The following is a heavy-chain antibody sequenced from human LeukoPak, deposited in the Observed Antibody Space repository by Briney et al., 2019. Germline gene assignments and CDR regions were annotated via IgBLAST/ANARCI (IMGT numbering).Heavy chain of an antibody. J-gene: IGHJ4*02. CDR3: AGGYSYHDY. D-gene: IGHD5-18*01. CDR1: GITVSSSY. V-gene: IGHV3-66*01. Sequence: GGSLRLSCAASGITVSSSYLNWVRQAPGKGLEWVSVIYGGGSTQYPDSVKGRFTISRDNSKNTLYLQMKSLRAEDTAVYYCAGGYSYHDYWGQGTLVTVSS. CDR2: IYGGGST.